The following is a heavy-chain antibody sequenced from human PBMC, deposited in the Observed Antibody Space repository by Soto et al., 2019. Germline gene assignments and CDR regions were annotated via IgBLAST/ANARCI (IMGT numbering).Heavy chain of an antibody. CDR2: IYPGDSDT. Sequence: PGESLKISCKGSGYSFTSYWIGWVRQMPGKGLEWMGIIYPGDSDTRYSPSFQGQVTISADKSISTAYLQWSSLKASDTAMYYCARASTIFGVVTPVYYYYMDVWGKGNTVTVSS. J-gene: IGHJ6*03. CDR1: GYSFTSYW. V-gene: IGHV5-51*01. CDR3: ARASTIFGVVTPVYYYYMDV. D-gene: IGHD3-3*01.